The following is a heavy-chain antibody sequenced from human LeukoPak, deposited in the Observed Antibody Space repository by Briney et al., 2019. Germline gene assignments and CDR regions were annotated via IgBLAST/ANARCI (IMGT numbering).Heavy chain of an antibody. Sequence: ASVKVSCKASGYTFINYDFSWVRQAPGQGLEWMGWISAYNGNTNYAQKLQGRVTMTTDTSTSTAYMELRSLRSDDTAVYYCARAWVVATRIYYYYYYMDVWGKGTTVTISS. CDR2: ISAYNGNT. D-gene: IGHD5-12*01. CDR1: GYTFINYD. V-gene: IGHV1-18*01. J-gene: IGHJ6*03. CDR3: ARAWVVATRIYYYYYYMDV.